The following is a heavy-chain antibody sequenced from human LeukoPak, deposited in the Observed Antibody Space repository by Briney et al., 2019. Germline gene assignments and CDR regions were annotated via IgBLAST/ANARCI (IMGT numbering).Heavy chain of an antibody. D-gene: IGHD2-2*02. V-gene: IGHV4-31*03. Sequence: SETLSLTCTVSGGSISSGGYHWSWIRQHPGKGLEWIGYIYYSGSTYYNPSLKSRVTISVDTSKNQFSLKLSSVTAADTAVYYCARAEVPAAIPDYWGQGTLVTVSS. CDR3: ARAEVPAAIPDY. CDR1: GGSISSGGYH. J-gene: IGHJ4*02. CDR2: IYYSGST.